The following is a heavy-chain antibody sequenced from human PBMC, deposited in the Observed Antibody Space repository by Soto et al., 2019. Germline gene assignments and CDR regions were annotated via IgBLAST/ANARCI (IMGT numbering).Heavy chain of an antibody. J-gene: IGHJ4*02. Sequence: GGSLRLSCAASGFTFSSYGMHWVRQAPGKGLEWVAVISYDGSNKYYADSVKGRFTISRDNSKNTLYLQMNSLRAEDTAVYYCAKDFWAAAGPFDYWGQGTLVTVSS. V-gene: IGHV3-30*18. CDR3: AKDFWAAAGPFDY. D-gene: IGHD6-13*01. CDR1: GFTFSSYG. CDR2: ISYDGSNK.